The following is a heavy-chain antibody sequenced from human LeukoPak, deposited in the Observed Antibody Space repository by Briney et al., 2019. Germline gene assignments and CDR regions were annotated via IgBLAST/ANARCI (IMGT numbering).Heavy chain of an antibody. V-gene: IGHV3-23*01. CDR2: ISGSGGST. CDR3: TRRREYFDY. CDR1: GFSFSTYG. Sequence: GGTLRLSCAASGFSFSTYGMNWVRQAPGKGLEWVSAISGSGGSTYYADSVRGRFTISRDNSNNTLYLQMSSLRADDTAVYYCTRRREYFDYWGQGTLVTVSS. J-gene: IGHJ4*02. D-gene: IGHD1-26*01.